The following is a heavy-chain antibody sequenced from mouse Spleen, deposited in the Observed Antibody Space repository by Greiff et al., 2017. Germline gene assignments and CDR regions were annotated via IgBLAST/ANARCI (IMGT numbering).Heavy chain of an antibody. CDR3: ARQAYYDYDGGWYFDV. CDR1: GYTFTTYP. J-gene: IGHJ1*01. CDR2: FHPYNDDT. V-gene: IGHV1-47*01. Sequence: QVQLKESGAELVKPGASVKMSCKASGYTFTTYPIEWMKQNHGKSLEWIGNFHPYNDDTKYNEKFKGKATLTVEKSSSTVYLELSRLTSDDSAVYYCARQAYYDYDGGWYFDVWGAGTTVTVSS. D-gene: IGHD2-4*01.